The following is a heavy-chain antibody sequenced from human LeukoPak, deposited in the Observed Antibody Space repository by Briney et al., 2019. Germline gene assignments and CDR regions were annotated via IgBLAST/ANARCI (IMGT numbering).Heavy chain of an antibody. D-gene: IGHD3-22*01. J-gene: IGHJ4*02. Sequence: ASVKVSCKASGYTFIDYYMHWVRQAPGQGLEWMGWINPNSGGTNYAQNFQGRVTMTRDTSINTAYMELSRLRSDDTAVYYCARVAYFYDSSGYYYSDYWGQGTLVTDSS. CDR2: INPNSGGT. CDR3: ARVAYFYDSSGYYYSDY. CDR1: GYTFIDYY. V-gene: IGHV1-2*02.